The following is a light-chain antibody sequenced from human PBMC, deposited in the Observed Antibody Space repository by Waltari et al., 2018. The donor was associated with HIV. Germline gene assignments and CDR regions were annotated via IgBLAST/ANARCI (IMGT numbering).Light chain of an antibody. V-gene: IGLV2-23*01. CDR3: CSYAGTNWV. J-gene: IGLJ3*02. CDR1: SSDVGSYNI. CDR2: EGS. Sequence: QSALTQPASVSGSPGQSITISCTGTSSDVGSYNIVSWYQQHPGKAPKLMIYEGSKRPSGVSNRFYGSKSGNTASLTISGLQAEDEADYYCCSYAGTNWVFGGGTKLTVL.